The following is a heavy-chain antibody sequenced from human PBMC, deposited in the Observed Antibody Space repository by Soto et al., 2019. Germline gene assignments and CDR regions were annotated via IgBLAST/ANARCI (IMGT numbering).Heavy chain of an antibody. Sequence: QVKLVQSGTEVKKPGASMKVSCKASGYSFATSGISWVRQAPGQGLEWMGWISAYNGNTNYEQKLQDRVTMTTDTSTSTAYLELRSLRSDDTAVYYCVRAGHYYDSSGYATWGQGTLVTVS. J-gene: IGHJ5*02. CDR3: VRAGHYYDSSGYAT. CDR2: ISAYNGNT. D-gene: IGHD3-22*01. V-gene: IGHV1-18*01. CDR1: GYSFATSG.